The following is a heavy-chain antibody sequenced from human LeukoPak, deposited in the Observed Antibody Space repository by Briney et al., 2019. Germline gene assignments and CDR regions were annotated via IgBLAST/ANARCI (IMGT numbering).Heavy chain of an antibody. CDR1: GFTFSSNS. V-gene: IGHV3-48*04. Sequence: GGSLRLSCAASGFTFSSNSMNWVRQAPGKGLEWVSYISSTGGTIYYADSMKGRFTISRDNAKNSLYLQMNSLRAEDTAVYYCARADYGDFESLDYWGQGTLVTVSS. CDR2: ISSTGGTI. CDR3: ARADYGDFESLDY. D-gene: IGHD4-17*01. J-gene: IGHJ4*02.